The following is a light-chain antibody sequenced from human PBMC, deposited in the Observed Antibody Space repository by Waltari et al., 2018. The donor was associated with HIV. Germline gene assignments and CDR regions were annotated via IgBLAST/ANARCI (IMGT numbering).Light chain of an antibody. CDR3: QQRSNWPPYT. V-gene: IGKV3-11*01. J-gene: IGKJ2*01. CDR2: DAS. Sequence: EIVMTQSPATLSVSPGERVTLSCRASQSVSNKLAWYQQKPGQAPRLLIYDASNRATGIPARFSGSGSGTDFTLTISSLEPEDFAVYYCQQRSNWPPYTFGQGTKLEIK. CDR1: QSVSNK.